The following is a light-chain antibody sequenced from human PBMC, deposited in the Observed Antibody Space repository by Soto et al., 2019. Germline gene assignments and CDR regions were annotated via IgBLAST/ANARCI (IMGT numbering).Light chain of an antibody. J-gene: IGKJ5*01. CDR1: QSISIW. CDR2: DAS. V-gene: IGKV1-5*01. CDR3: QQFHSFPIT. Sequence: DIQMTQSPSTLPASAGDRVTITCRASQSISIWLAWYQQKPGKAPKLLINDASSLESGVPARFTGSGSGTEFTLTISNLPPDDFATYYCQQFHSFPITFGQGTRLEIK.